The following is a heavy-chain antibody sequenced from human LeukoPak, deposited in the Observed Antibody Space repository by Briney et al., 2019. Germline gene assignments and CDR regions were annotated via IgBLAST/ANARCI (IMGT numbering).Heavy chain of an antibody. D-gene: IGHD2-15*01. CDR2: IYYSGST. CDR1: GGSISSYY. V-gene: IGHV4-59*12. Sequence: PSETLSLTCTVSGGSISSYYWSWIRQPPGKGLEWIWYIYYSGSTNYNPSLKSRVTISVDTSKNQFSLQLSSVTAADTAVYYCARGSSLDCSGGSCYSRRNYFDYWGQGTLVTVSS. J-gene: IGHJ4*02. CDR3: ARGSSLDCSGGSCYSRRNYFDY.